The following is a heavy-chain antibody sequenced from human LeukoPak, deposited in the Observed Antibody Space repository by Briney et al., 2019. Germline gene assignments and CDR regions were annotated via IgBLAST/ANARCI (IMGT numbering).Heavy chain of an antibody. Sequence: ASVKVSCKASGYTFTSYAMHWVRQAPGQRLEWMGWMNPNSGNTGYAQKFQGRVTMTRNTSISTAYMELSSLRSEDTAVYYCARLLRVQKRLWFGELGYYYYYYMDVWGKGTTVTISS. CDR3: ARLLRVQKRLWFGELGYYYYYYMDV. D-gene: IGHD3-10*01. CDR2: MNPNSGNT. V-gene: IGHV1-8*02. J-gene: IGHJ6*03. CDR1: GYTFTSYA.